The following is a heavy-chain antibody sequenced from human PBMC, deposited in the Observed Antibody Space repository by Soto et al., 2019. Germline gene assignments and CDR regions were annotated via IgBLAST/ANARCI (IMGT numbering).Heavy chain of an antibody. D-gene: IGHD3-10*01. V-gene: IGHV1-24*01. CDR3: ATVWKYYGSGYYYYYYYMDV. CDR2: FDPEDGET. CDR1: GYTLTGLS. Sequence: ASVKVSCKVSGYTLTGLSMHWVRQAPGKGLEWMGGFDPEDGETIYAQKFQGRVTMTEDTSTDTAYMELSSLRSEDTAVYYCATVWKYYGSGYYYYYYYMDVWGKGTTVTVSS. J-gene: IGHJ6*03.